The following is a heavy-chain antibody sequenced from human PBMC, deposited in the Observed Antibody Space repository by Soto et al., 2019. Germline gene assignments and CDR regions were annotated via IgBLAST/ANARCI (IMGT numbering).Heavy chain of an antibody. V-gene: IGHV3-30-3*01. CDR1: GFTFSSYA. Sequence: QVQLVESGGGVVQPGRSLRLSCAASGFTFSSYAMHWVRQAPGKGLEWVAVISYDGSNKYYADSVKGRFTISRDNSKNTLYLQMNSLRAEDTAVYYCARRHDRSLDYWGQGTLVTVSS. CDR3: ARRHDRSLDY. D-gene: IGHD1-1*01. J-gene: IGHJ4*02. CDR2: ISYDGSNK.